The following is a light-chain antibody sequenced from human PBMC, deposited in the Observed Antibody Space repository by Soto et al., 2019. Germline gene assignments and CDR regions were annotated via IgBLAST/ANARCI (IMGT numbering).Light chain of an antibody. Sequence: EVVLTQSPGTLSLSPGERATLSCRASQSVSNNYFAWYQQKPGQAPRLLIFGSSDRPTGILDRFSGSGSGTDFTLTISRLEPEDFAVYYCQQYGSSPPYTCGQGTKLEIK. CDR3: QQYGSSPPYT. CDR2: GSS. V-gene: IGKV3-20*01. J-gene: IGKJ2*01. CDR1: QSVSNNY.